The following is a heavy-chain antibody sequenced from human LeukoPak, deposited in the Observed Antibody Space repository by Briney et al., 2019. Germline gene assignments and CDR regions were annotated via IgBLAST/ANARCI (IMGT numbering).Heavy chain of an antibody. V-gene: IGHV1-2*02. Sequence: ASVKVSCKASGYTFTDYYMHWVRQAPGQGLEWMGWINPNSGGTNYAQKLQGRVTMTTDTSTSTAYMELRTLRSDDTAVYYCARGDCNGGSCYWFDPWGQGTLVTVSS. CDR1: GYTFTDYY. CDR3: ARGDCNGGSCYWFDP. D-gene: IGHD2-15*01. CDR2: INPNSGGT. J-gene: IGHJ5*02.